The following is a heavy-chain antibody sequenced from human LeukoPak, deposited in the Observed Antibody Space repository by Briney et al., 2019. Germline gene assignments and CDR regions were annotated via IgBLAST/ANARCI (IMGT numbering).Heavy chain of an antibody. CDR3: ARDLHGGNSFTSDWYFDL. CDR1: GGSISISNSNW. V-gene: IGHV4-4*02. CDR2: IYHSGST. Sequence: SGTLSLNCAVSGGSISISNSNWWSWVRQPPGKGLEWIGEIYHSGSTNYNPSLKSRVTISVDKSKNQFSLKLSSVTAADTAVYYCARDLHGGNSFTSDWYFDLWGRGTWVTVSS. D-gene: IGHD4-23*01. J-gene: IGHJ2*01.